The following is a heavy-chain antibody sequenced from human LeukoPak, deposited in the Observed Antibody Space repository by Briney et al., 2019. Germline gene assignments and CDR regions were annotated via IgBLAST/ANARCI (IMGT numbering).Heavy chain of an antibody. CDR1: GFTFTGYY. V-gene: IGHV1-2*04. J-gene: IGHJ4*02. CDR3: ARDSSKVTTPYFDF. Sequence: ASVKVSCKTSGFTFTGYYIHWVRQAPGQGLEWRGWINANSGGTNYAQQFQGWVTMTRDTSISTAYMELSRLRSDDTAMYYCARDSSKVTTPYFDFWGQGTLVTVSS. D-gene: IGHD4-17*01. CDR2: INANSGGT.